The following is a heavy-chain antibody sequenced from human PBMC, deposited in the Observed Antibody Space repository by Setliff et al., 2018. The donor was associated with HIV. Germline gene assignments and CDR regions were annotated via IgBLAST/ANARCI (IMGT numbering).Heavy chain of an antibody. CDR3: ARGSDYIWGNYRFPFDY. D-gene: IGHD3-16*02. J-gene: IGHJ4*02. CDR2: INHSGST. Sequence: PSETLSLTCAVYGGSFRGYYWSWIRQPPGKGLEWIGEINHSGSTNYNPSLKSRATISVDTSKSQFSLKLSSVTAADTALYYCARGSDYIWGNYRFPFDYWGQGTLVTVSS. CDR1: GGSFRGYY. V-gene: IGHV4-34*01.